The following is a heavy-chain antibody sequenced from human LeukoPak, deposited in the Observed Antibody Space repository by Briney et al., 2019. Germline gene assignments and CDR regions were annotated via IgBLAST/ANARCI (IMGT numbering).Heavy chain of an antibody. CDR3: ARENYDSKGYTT. CDR1: GSTFDDYG. D-gene: IGHD3-22*01. CDR2: INWNGGST. J-gene: IGHJ5*02. V-gene: IGHV3-20*04. Sequence: GGSLRLSCAASGSTFDDYGMSWVRQAPGKGLEWVSGINWNGGSTGYADSVKGRFTISRDNSRYTLYLQMNSLRAEDTAVYYCARENYDSKGYTTWGQGTLVTVSS.